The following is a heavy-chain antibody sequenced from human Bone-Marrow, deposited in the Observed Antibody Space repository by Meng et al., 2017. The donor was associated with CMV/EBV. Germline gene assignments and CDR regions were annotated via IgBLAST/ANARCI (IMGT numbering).Heavy chain of an antibody. J-gene: IGHJ1*01. D-gene: IGHD3-22*01. CDR2: INRDANLI. CDR1: GFTISSRW. Sequence: SCAGSGFTISSRWMHWVRQAPGKGLVWGSSINRDANLITYADSVKSQYAISRDNAKNTLYLQVNSLRAEDTAVFYCVRGLSGNSEEWGQGTLVTVSS. V-gene: IGHV3-74*03. CDR3: VRGLSGNSEE.